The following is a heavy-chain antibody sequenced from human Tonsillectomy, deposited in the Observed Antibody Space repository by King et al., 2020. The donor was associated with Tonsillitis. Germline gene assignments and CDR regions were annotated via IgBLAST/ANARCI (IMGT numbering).Heavy chain of an antibody. D-gene: IGHD3-3*01. CDR1: GFSFSTYG. J-gene: IGHJ4*02. CDR3: AKMLSNYDACSGCSI. CDR2: VRYDGSDK. V-gene: IGHV3-30*02. Sequence: VQLVESGGGVVQPGGSLRLSCAASGFSFSTYGMHWVRQAPGKGLEWVAFVRYDGSDKDYADSVKGRFTISRDNSKNMLYLQMNSLRVEDTAVYYCAKMLSNYDACSGCSIWGQRTLDTVSS.